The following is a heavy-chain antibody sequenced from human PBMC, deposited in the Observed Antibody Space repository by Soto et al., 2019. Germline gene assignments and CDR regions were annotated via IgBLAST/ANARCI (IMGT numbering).Heavy chain of an antibody. CDR2: ISSSSSYI. CDR3: ARDVLTKYSSGWYAFDI. Sequence: RGSLRLSCAASGFTFSSYSMNWVRQAPGKGLEWVSSISSSSSYIYYADSVKGRFTISRDNAKNSLYLQMNSLRAEDTAVYYCARDVLTKYSSGWYAFDIWGQGTMVTVSS. V-gene: IGHV3-21*01. D-gene: IGHD6-19*01. J-gene: IGHJ3*02. CDR1: GFTFSSYS.